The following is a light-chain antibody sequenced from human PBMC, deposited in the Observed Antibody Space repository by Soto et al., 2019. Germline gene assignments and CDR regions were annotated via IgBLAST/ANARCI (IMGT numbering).Light chain of an antibody. CDR2: AAS. CDR3: RQYGSSSTWT. V-gene: IGKV3-20*01. J-gene: IGKJ1*01. Sequence: EIVLTQSPGTLSLSPGERATLSCRASQSVSSAYLAWYQHKPGQPPTLLIYAASSRVTGIPDRFSGSGSGTDSTLTISRLEPEDFAVYYCRQYGSSSTWTFGQGTKVEIK. CDR1: QSVSSAY.